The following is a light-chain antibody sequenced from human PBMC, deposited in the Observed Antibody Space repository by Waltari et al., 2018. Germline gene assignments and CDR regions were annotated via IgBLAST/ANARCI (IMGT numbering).Light chain of an antibody. CDR1: SSDVGAYND. Sequence: QSITISCAGTSSDVGAYNDVAWYQQHSGKAPKLIISDINNRPSGVSNRFSGSKSGNTASLIISGLQADDEADYYCSSYTTTSTYVFGTGTTVSVL. CDR3: SSYTTTSTYV. J-gene: IGLJ1*01. CDR2: DIN. V-gene: IGLV2-14*03.